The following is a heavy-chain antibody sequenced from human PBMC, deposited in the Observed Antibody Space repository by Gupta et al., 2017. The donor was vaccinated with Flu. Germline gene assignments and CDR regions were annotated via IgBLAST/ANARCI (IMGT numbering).Heavy chain of an antibody. CDR1: GDSIRTSDYY. D-gene: IGHD6-13*01. J-gene: IGHJ4*02. Sequence: QLLLQESGPGLVRPSETLSLMGTVSGDSIRTSDYYWGWLRRPPGQGLEWIGTIYYDGTAYYNPSLKSRVTMSIDTSKNHFSLNLRSVTAADTAVVYCARLLQTAAASAWGRGTLVTVSS. CDR2: IYYDGTA. CDR3: ARLLQTAAASA. V-gene: IGHV4-39*02.